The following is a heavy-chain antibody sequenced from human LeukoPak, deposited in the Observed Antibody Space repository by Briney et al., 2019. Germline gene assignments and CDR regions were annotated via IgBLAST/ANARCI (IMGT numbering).Heavy chain of an antibody. CDR3: ARDEELKGPSDY. V-gene: IGHV3-20*04. CDR2: INWNGGST. Sequence: SGGSLRLSCAASGFTFDDYGMSWVRQAPGKGLEWVSGINWNGGSTGYADSVRGRFTISRDNAKNSLYLQMNSLRAEDTASYYCARDEELKGPSDYWGQGTLVTVSS. J-gene: IGHJ4*02. CDR1: GFTFDDYG.